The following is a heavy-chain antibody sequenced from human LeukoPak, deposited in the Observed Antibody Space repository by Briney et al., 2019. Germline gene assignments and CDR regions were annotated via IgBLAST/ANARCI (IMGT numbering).Heavy chain of an antibody. V-gene: IGHV3-7*01. Sequence: GRTLRLSCAVSGFTSSSVWMSWVPQAPGKGVEGWANIKQAGSEKYYMDSVKGRFTIYSDNAKNSLYLQMNSLRAEDTAVYYCARLLPPYYGSGSYGVDYWGQGTLVTVSS. CDR2: IKQAGSEK. D-gene: IGHD3-10*01. J-gene: IGHJ4*02. CDR1: GFTSSSVW. CDR3: ARLLPPYYGSGSYGVDY.